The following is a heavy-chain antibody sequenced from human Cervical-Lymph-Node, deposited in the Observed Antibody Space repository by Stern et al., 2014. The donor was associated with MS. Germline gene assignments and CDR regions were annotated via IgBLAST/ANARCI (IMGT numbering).Heavy chain of an antibody. CDR1: GYTFSNYG. Sequence: QVQLMQSGAEVKKSGASVKVSCKASGYTFSNYGINWVRQAPGQGLEWMGWISAYNDDTNYAQQFQGIVTMTTDTSTSTAYMELRNLRSDDTAVYFCARSINWFFDLWGRGTLVTVSS. CDR3: ARSINWFFDL. J-gene: IGHJ2*01. CDR2: ISAYNDDT. V-gene: IGHV1-18*04.